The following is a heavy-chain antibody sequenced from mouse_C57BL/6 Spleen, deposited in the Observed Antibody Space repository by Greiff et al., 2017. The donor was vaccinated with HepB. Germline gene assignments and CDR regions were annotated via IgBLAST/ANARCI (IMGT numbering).Heavy chain of an antibody. CDR3: ARDYYGSLYAMDY. Sequence: EVKVVESGGGLVKPGGSLKLSCAASGFTFSDYGMHWVRQAPEKGLEWVAYISSGSSTIYYADTVKGRFTISGDNAKNTLFLQMTSLRSEDTAMYYCARDYYGSLYAMDYWGQGTSVTVSS. J-gene: IGHJ4*01. V-gene: IGHV5-17*01. D-gene: IGHD1-1*01. CDR1: GFTFSDYG. CDR2: ISSGSSTI.